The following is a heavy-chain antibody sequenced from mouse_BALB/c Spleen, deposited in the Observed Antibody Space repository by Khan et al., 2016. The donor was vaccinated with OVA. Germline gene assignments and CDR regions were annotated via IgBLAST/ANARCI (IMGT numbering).Heavy chain of an antibody. CDR2: VSSGSSTI. CDR1: GFTFSSFG. D-gene: IGHD2-1*01. Sequence: LVQSGGSRKLSCAASGFTFSSFGMHWVRQAPKKGLEWVAYVSSGSSTIYYVDTVKGRFTISRDSPKNTLFLQMTSLRSEDTAMYYCARSGGNFHWYLDVWGAGTSVTVSS. V-gene: IGHV5-17*02. CDR3: ARSGGNFHWYLDV. J-gene: IGHJ1*01.